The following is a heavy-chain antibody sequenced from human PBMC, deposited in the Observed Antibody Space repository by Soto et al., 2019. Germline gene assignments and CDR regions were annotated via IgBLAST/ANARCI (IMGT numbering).Heavy chain of an antibody. J-gene: IGHJ6*02. D-gene: IGHD3-3*01. Sequence: WGSLRLSCAASGLTFISHAMSFGRHSPCKWREWVSAISDSGGSTYYADSVKGRFTISRDNSKNTLFLQMNSLRAEDTAVYFCANGPTIFGVVISYSFYYGLDVWGQGTTVTVSS. CDR1: GLTFISHA. CDR2: ISDSGGST. CDR3: ANGPTIFGVVISYSFYYGLDV. V-gene: IGHV3-23*01.